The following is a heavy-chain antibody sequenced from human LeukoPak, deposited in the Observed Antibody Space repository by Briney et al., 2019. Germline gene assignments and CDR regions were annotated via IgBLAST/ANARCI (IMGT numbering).Heavy chain of an antibody. J-gene: IGHJ6*02. V-gene: IGHV1-18*01. CDR1: GYTFTSYG. Sequence: PTAKVSCKASGYTFTSYGISTVRQAPGQGLESMGWISAYNGNTNSAQNLQGRVTMTTGTSTSTAYMELRSLRSADTAVYYCARDSIAVAQAPYYYYGMDVWGQGTTVTVSS. CDR2: ISAYNGNT. D-gene: IGHD6-19*01. CDR3: ARDSIAVAQAPYYYYGMDV.